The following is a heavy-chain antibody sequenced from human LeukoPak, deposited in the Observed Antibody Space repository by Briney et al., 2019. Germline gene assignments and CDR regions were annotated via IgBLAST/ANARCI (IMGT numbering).Heavy chain of an antibody. CDR3: VRDGDYGGTFLFDY. Sequence: PGGSLRLSCAASGFTFSSYSMNWVRQAPGKGLEWVSSISSSSSYIYYADSVKGRFTISRDNAKNSLYLQMNSLRAEDTAVYYCVRDGDYGGTFLFDYWGQGTLVTVSS. CDR2: ISSSSSYI. V-gene: IGHV3-21*01. D-gene: IGHD4-23*01. CDR1: GFTFSSYS. J-gene: IGHJ4*02.